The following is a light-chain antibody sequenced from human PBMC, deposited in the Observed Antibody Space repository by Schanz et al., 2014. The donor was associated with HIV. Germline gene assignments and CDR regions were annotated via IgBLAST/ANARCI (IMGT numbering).Light chain of an antibody. CDR1: QSVGSD. J-gene: IGKJ3*01. CDR3: HHYGGS. CDR2: SAS. V-gene: IGKV3-20*01. Sequence: ELVMTQSPATLSVSPGERATLSCRASQSVGSDLAWYQQKRGQVPRLLIYSASRRANGIPDRFSGSGSGTDFTLTISRLEPEDFAVYYCHHYGGSFGPGTTVDYK.